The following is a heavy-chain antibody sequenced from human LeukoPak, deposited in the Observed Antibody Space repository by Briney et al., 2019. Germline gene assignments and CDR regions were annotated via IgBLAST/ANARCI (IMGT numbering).Heavy chain of an antibody. D-gene: IGHD4-17*01. J-gene: IGHJ4*02. V-gene: IGHV3-21*01. CDR3: ARDPPTVSNFDF. Sequence: GGSLRLSCATSGFTFSSYSMNWVRQAPGKGLEWVSSISSSSSYIYYADSVKGRFTISRDNAKNSLYLQMNSLRAEDTAVYYCARDPPTVSNFDFWGQGTLVTVSS. CDR1: GFTFSSYS. CDR2: ISSSSSYI.